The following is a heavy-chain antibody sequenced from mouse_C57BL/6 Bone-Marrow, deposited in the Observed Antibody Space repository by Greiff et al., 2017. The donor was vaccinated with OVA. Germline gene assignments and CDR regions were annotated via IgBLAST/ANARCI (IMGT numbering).Heavy chain of an antibody. CDR2: IYPGSGNT. V-gene: IGHV1-76*01. J-gene: IGHJ4*01. CDR3: ARCGSHYYAMDY. CDR1: GYTFTDYY. Sequence: VKLQESGAELVRPGASVKLSCKASGYTFTDYYINWVKQRPGQGLEWIARIYPGSGNTYYNEKFKGKATLTAEKSSSTAYMQLSSLTSEDSAVYFCARCGSHYYAMDYWGQGTSVTVSS. D-gene: IGHD1-1*01.